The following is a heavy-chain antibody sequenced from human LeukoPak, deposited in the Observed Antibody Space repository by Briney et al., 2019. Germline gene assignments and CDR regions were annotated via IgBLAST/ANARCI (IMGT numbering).Heavy chain of an antibody. CDR2: IYSGGST. D-gene: IGHD3-10*01. CDR1: GFTVSSNY. V-gene: IGHV3-53*01. J-gene: IGHJ4*02. Sequence: GGSLRLSCAASGFTVSSNYMSWVRQAPGKGLEWVSVIYSGGSTYYADSVKGRFTISRDNSKNTLYLQMNSLRAEDTAVYYCARHMVRGVIIRRGGFDYWGQGTLVTVSS. CDR3: ARHMVRGVIIRRGGFDY.